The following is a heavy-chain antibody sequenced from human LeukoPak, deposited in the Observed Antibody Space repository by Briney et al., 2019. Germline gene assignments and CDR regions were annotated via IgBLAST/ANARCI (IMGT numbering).Heavy chain of an antibody. V-gene: IGHV3-7*01. CDR1: GFTFSSYW. D-gene: IGHD2-2*01. CDR3: ARDGFLGRDSATRYCSSTSCLYYFDY. Sequence: PGGSLRLSCAASGFTFSSYWMSWVRQAPGKGLEWVANIKQDGSEKYYVDSVKGRFTISRDNAKNSLYLQMNSLRAEDTAVYYCARDGFLGRDSATRYCSSTSCLYYFDYWGQGTLVTVSS. J-gene: IGHJ4*02. CDR2: IKQDGSEK.